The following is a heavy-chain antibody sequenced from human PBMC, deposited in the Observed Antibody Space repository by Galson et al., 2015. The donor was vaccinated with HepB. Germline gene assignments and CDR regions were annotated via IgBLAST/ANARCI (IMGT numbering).Heavy chain of an antibody. V-gene: IGHV1-46*01. CDR2: INPSGGST. D-gene: IGHD4-17*01. Sequence: SLRLSCKASGYTFTSYYMHWVRQAPGQGLEWMGIINPSGGSTSYAQKFQGRVTMTRDTSTSTVYMELSSLRSEDTAVYYCASAAYGDYDPFDYWGQGTLVTVSS. J-gene: IGHJ4*02. CDR3: ASAAYGDYDPFDY. CDR1: GYTFTSYY.